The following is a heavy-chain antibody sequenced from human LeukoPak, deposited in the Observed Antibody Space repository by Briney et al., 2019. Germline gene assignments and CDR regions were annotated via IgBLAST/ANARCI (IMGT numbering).Heavy chain of an antibody. Sequence: SQTPSLTCSVSGGSISSSAYHWSWFRQHPGKGLEWIGYIYYTGRTYYSPSLKSRVTISVDKSKNQFSLKLSSVTAADTAVYYCARVALFGELFIWAGYFDYWGQGTLVTVSS. CDR2: IYYTGRT. CDR3: ARVALFGELFIWAGYFDY. CDR1: GGSISSSAYH. J-gene: IGHJ4*02. V-gene: IGHV4-31*03. D-gene: IGHD3-10*02.